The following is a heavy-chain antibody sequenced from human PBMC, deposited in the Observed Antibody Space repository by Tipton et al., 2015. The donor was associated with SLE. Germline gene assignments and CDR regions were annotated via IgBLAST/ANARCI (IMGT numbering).Heavy chain of an antibody. J-gene: IGHJ4*02. D-gene: IGHD3-10*01. Sequence: GSLRLSCAASGFTVSNTYMSWVRQAPGKGLEWVSIIYSGDSTDYADSVKGRFSISRDNSKNTLFLQMNSLRAEDTAVYYCARETAGSGGMTIGPPTFDYWGQGTLVTVSS. CDR1: GFTVSNTY. V-gene: IGHV3-53*01. CDR2: IYSGDST. CDR3: ARETAGSGGMTIGPPTFDY.